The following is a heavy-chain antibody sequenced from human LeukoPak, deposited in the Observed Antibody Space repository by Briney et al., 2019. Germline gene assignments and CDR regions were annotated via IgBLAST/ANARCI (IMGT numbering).Heavy chain of an antibody. D-gene: IGHD3-16*02. CDR2: ISSDGSRV. V-gene: IGHV3-74*01. CDR3: ARDQDTFGGVIGIDY. Sequence: GGSLRLSCAASGFTFSDYWMHWVRQAPGKGLVWVSRISSDGSRVTYADSVKGRFTISRDNAKNTLYLQMNSLRAEDTAVYYCARDQDTFGGVIGIDYWGQGTLVTVSS. CDR1: GFTFSDYW. J-gene: IGHJ4*02.